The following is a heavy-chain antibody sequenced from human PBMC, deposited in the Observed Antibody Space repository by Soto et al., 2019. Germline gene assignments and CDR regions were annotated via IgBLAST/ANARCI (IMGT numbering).Heavy chain of an antibody. CDR3: ARDWYYDSSGYYDDY. CDR1: GFTFSRFS. D-gene: IGHD3-22*01. J-gene: IGHJ4*02. V-gene: IGHV3-21*01. Sequence: PGGSLRLSCAASGFTFSRFSMNWVRQAPGKGLEWVSSISGSSAFIYYADSVKGRFTISRDNAKNSLYLQMNSLRAEDTAVYYCARDWYYDSSGYYDDYWGQGTLVTVSS. CDR2: ISGSSAFI.